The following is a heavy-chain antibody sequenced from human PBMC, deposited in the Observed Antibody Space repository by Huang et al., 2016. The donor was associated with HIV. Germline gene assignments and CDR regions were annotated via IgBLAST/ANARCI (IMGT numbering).Heavy chain of an antibody. V-gene: IGHV4-39*02. CDR3: AREVRSVDTDRPDGYYYRGLDV. J-gene: IGHJ6*02. Sequence: QLRESGPGLVTPSETLSLTCSASGTSMTSSTFYWGWFRQPPGRGLEWIGSVYFVGNTSYNPALQRRGTISIDTANKPYSIRLTSVTAAETAVYFCAREVRSVDTDRPDGYYYRGLDVWGQGTTVIVSS. D-gene: IGHD2-2*03. CDR2: VYFVGNT. CDR1: GTSMTSSTFY.